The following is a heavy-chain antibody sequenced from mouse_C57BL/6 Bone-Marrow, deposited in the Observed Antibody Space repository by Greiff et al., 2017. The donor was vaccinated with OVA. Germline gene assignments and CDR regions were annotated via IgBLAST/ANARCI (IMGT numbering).Heavy chain of an antibody. V-gene: IGHV1-50*01. Sequence: QVQLQQPGAELVKPGASVKLSCKASGYTFTSYWMQWVKQRPGQGLEWIGEIDPSDSYTNYNQKFKGKATLTVDTSSSTAYMQLSSLTSEDSAVDYCARSLYYAPFAYWGQGTLVTVSA. CDR1: GYTFTSYW. J-gene: IGHJ3*01. D-gene: IGHD1-1*01. CDR3: ARSLYYAPFAY. CDR2: IDPSDSYT.